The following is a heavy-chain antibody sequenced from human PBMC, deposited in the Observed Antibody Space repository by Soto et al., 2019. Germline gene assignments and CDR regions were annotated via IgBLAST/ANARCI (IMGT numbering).Heavy chain of an antibody. D-gene: IGHD6-19*01. J-gene: IGHJ4*02. CDR1: GGSISSGGYS. V-gene: IGHV4-30-2*01. CDR3: AGARGLGAVAVDY. Sequence: QLQLQESGSGLVKPSQTLSLTCAVSGGSISSGGYSWSWIRQPPGKGLEWIGYIYHSGSTYYNPSLNSQVTISVGRSKHQFALKLSSVTAADTAVYYCAGARGLGAVAVDYWGQGTLVTVSS. CDR2: IYHSGST.